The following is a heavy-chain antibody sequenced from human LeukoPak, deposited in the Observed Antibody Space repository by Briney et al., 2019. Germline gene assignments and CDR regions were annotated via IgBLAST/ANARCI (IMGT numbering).Heavy chain of an antibody. V-gene: IGHV1-69*13. CDR2: IIPIFGTA. J-gene: IGHJ4*02. Sequence: GASVKVSCKASGYTFTSYDISWVRQAPGQGLEWMGGIIPIFGTANYAQKFQGRVTITADESTSTAYMELSSLRSEDTAVYYCARGKRITMTQFDYWGQGTLVTVSS. CDR3: ARGKRITMTQFDY. D-gene: IGHD3-22*01. CDR1: GYTFTSYD.